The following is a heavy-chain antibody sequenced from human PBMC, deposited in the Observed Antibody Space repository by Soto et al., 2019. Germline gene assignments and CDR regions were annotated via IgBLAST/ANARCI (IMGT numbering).Heavy chain of an antibody. CDR1: GFTFSSYA. CDR2: ISGSGGST. CDR3: AGEHYYDSSGYYDVGQSFDY. V-gene: IGHV3-23*01. D-gene: IGHD3-22*01. J-gene: IGHJ4*02. Sequence: LILSCAASGFTFSSYAISWVRHAPVKLLDWVSAISGSGGSTYYADSVKGRFTISRDNSKNTLYLQMNSLRAEDTAVYYCAGEHYYDSSGYYDVGQSFDYWGQGTLVTVSS.